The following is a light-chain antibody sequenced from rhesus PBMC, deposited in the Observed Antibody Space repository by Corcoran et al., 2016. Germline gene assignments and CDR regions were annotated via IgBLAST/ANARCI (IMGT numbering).Light chain of an antibody. J-gene: IGKJ1*01. Sequence: DIQMTQSPSSLSASVGDTVTITCRASQSISTWLARYQQKPGKAPKLLIYKESSLQSGVPSRFSGSGSGTDFTLTISSLQSEDFATYYCQQYSRSPWTVGQGTKVEIK. CDR2: KES. V-gene: IGKV1-22*01. CDR1: QSISTW. CDR3: QQYSRSPWT.